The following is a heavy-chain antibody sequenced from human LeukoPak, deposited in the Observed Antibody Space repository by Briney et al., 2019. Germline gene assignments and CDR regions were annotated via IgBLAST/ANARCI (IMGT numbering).Heavy chain of an antibody. CDR3: ARGKLGDSSGFSFFDY. CDR1: RGTFSSYG. J-gene: IGHJ4*02. V-gene: IGHV1-69*05. D-gene: IGHD3-22*01. Sequence: SVKVSCKASRGTFSSYGISWVRQAPGQGLEWMGGVIAIFGRVKYGQKFQGRATITTDESTSTAYMELSSLTSEDTGVYYCARGKLGDSSGFSFFDYWGQGTLVTVSS. CDR2: VIAIFGRV.